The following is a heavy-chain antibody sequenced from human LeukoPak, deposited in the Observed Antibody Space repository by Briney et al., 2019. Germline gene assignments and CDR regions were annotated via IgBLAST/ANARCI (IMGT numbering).Heavy chain of an antibody. D-gene: IGHD3-22*01. CDR1: GYTFTDYY. Sequence: ASVKVSCKASGYTFTDYYMHWVRQAPGQGLEWRGWINPNSSGTNYAQKFQGRVTMTRDTSVSTVYMELSRLRSDDTAVYYCARGRGYYDSSGYDNWFDPWGQGTPVTVSS. CDR3: ARGRGYYDSSGYDNWFDP. V-gene: IGHV1-2*02. CDR2: INPNSSGT. J-gene: IGHJ5*02.